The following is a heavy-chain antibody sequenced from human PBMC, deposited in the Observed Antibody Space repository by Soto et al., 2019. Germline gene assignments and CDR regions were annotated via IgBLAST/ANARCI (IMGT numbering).Heavy chain of an antibody. CDR2: ISSSGSST. CDR3: AKEAWLLGYGMDV. Sequence: HPGGSLRLSCAASGFTFSDYYMSWIRQAPGKGLEWVSSISSSGSSTYYADSVKGRVTISRDNSKNTLYLQMNSLRAEDTAVYYCAKEAWLLGYGMDVWGQGTTVTVSS. D-gene: IGHD3-22*01. V-gene: IGHV3-23*01. CDR1: GFTFSDYY. J-gene: IGHJ6*02.